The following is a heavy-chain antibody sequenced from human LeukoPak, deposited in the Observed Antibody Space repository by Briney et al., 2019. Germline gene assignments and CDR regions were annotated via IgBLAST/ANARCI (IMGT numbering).Heavy chain of an antibody. Sequence: ASVKVSCKASGYTFTSYDINWVRQATGQGLEWMGWMNPNSGNTGYAQKFQGRVTITRNTSISTAYMELSSLRSEDTAVYYCARVMWGVPNEFDIWSKGTLVTVSS. J-gene: IGHJ3*02. CDR3: ARVMWGVPNEFDI. CDR2: MNPNSGNT. D-gene: IGHD1-26*01. CDR1: GYTFTSYD. V-gene: IGHV1-8*03.